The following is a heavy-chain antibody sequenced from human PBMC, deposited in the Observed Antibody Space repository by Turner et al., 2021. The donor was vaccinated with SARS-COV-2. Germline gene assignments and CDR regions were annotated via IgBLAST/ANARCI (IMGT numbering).Heavy chain of an antibody. V-gene: IGHV3-21*02. D-gene: IGHD6-13*01. CDR2: LSVSTGFI. CDR1: GFAFSDYA. J-gene: IGHJ3*02. CDR3: ARSGYSRTWDLGEAFDI. Sequence: EVQLVESGGGLVKPGGSLRLSCAASGFAFSDYAMNWVRQAPGKGLEWVSSLSVSTGFIYYADSVKGRFTISRDNAKNTLYLEMNSLRADDSAVYYCARSGYSRTWDLGEAFDICGQGTGVIVSS.